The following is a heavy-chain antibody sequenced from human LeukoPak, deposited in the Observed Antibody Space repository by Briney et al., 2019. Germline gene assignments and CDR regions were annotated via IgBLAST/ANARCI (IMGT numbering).Heavy chain of an antibody. Sequence: KPSETLSLTCTVSGDSINGGGYYWSWIRQDPGKGLEWIGYIYYSGSTYYNPSLKSRVTISVDTSKNQFSLKVNSVTVADTAVYYCARDNYYGPGSFVYWGQGTLVTVSS. CDR2: IYYSGST. J-gene: IGHJ4*02. CDR3: ARDNYYGPGSFVY. CDR1: GDSINGGGYY. D-gene: IGHD3-10*01. V-gene: IGHV4-31*03.